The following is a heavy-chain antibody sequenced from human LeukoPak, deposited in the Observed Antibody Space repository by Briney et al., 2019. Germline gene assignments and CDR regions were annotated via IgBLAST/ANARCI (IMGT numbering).Heavy chain of an antibody. D-gene: IGHD1-26*01. CDR2: IIPIFGTA. CDR3: ACGPSVVGATTFDY. Sequence: SVTVTCKASGGTFISYAISRVRQPPGQGLEWMGGIIPIFGTANNAQKFQGRVTITTYESTTTASMYLNSQRSEDTAGYYFACGPSVVGATTFDYWGQGTLVTVS. V-gene: IGHV1-69*05. J-gene: IGHJ4*02. CDR1: GGTFISYA.